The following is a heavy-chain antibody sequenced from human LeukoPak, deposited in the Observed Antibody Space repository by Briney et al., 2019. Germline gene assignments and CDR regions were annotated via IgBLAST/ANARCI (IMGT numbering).Heavy chain of an antibody. V-gene: IGHV3-23*01. J-gene: IGHJ4*02. CDR1: GFTFSIYP. CDR3: AKDLFGGPARAYFDY. Sequence: PGGSLRLSCAASGFTFSIYPMTWVSQAPGKGLEWVSSISGSGAYAYYANSVKGRFIASRDNSKNTLFLQMNSLRAEDTAVYYCAKDLFGGPARAYFDYWGRGTLVTVSS. D-gene: IGHD3-16*01. CDR2: ISGSGAYA.